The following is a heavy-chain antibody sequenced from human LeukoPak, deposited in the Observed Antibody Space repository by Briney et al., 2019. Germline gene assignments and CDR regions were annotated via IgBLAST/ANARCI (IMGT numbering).Heavy chain of an antibody. J-gene: IGHJ5*01. CDR2: IYYSGST. Sequence: PSETLPLTCTVSGGSISSYYWSWIRQPPGKGLEWIGYIYYSGSTNYNPSLKSRLTISVDTSKNQFSLRLTSVTAADTAVYYCAREVAAAGTLWFDSWGRGTLVTVSS. CDR3: AREVAAAGTLWFDS. V-gene: IGHV4-59*01. D-gene: IGHD6-13*01. CDR1: GGSISSYY.